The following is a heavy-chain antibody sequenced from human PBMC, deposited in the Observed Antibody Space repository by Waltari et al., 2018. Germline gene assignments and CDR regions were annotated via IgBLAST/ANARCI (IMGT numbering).Heavy chain of an antibody. CDR1: GGTFNNDA. V-gene: IGHV1-69*04. D-gene: IGHD3-10*01. CDR3: ARARGELADFDF. Sequence: QVQLVQSGAEVKKPGSSVKVSCKASGGTFNNDAISWVRQAPGQGLEWMGRIIPTLNRTNYTQRFQGRVTMTADKSPTTDYMELSSLSSADTAVYYCARARGELADFDFWGQGTQVTVSS. J-gene: IGHJ4*02. CDR2: IIPTLNRT.